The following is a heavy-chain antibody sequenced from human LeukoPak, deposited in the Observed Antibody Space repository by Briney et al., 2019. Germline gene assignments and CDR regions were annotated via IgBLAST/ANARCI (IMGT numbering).Heavy chain of an antibody. D-gene: IGHD5-12*01. V-gene: IGHV3-9*01. CDR3: AKHRGYDLGLYYFDY. CDR1: GFTFDDYA. J-gene: IGHJ4*02. CDR2: ISWNSGSI. Sequence: GGSLRLSCAASGFTFDDYAMHWVRQAPGKGLEWVSGISWNSGSIGYADSVKGRFIISRDNAKNSLYLQMNSLRAEDTALYYCAKHRGYDLGLYYFDYWGQGILVTVSS.